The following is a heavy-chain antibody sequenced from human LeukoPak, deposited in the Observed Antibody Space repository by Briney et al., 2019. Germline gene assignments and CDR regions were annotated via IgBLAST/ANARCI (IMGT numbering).Heavy chain of an antibody. CDR2: INHSGST. J-gene: IGHJ5*02. D-gene: IGHD6-6*01. Sequence: PSETLSLTCAVYGGSFSGYYWSWIRQPPGKGLEWIGEINHSGSTNYNPSLKGRVTISVDTSKNQFSLKLSSVTAADTAVYYCARVSIAARLWFDPWGQGTLVTVSS. CDR1: GGSFSGYY. CDR3: ARVSIAARLWFDP. V-gene: IGHV4-34*01.